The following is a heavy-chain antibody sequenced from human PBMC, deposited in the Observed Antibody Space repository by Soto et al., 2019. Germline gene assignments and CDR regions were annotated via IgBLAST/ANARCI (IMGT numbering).Heavy chain of an antibody. D-gene: IGHD5-18*01. CDR1: GFTFSSYA. CDR2: ISYDGSNK. CDR3: ARGQNSYGYVGWFDP. V-gene: IGHV3-30-3*01. J-gene: IGHJ5*02. Sequence: QVQLVESGGGVVQPGRSLRLSCAASGFTFSSYAMHWVRQAPGKGLEWVAVISYDGSNKYYADSVKGRFTISRDNSKNTLYLQMNSLRAEDTAVYYCARGQNSYGYVGWFDPWGQGTLVTVSS.